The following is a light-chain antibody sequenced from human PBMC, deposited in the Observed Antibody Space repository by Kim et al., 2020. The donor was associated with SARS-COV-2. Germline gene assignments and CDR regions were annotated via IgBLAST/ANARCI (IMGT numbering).Light chain of an antibody. CDR2: GAS. CDR1: PSVSSH. J-gene: IGKJ4*01. CDR3: QQYNNWPPLT. Sequence: FPGERATLSCRASPSVSSHLAWYQQKPGQAPRLLIYGASTRATGIPARFSGSGSGTEFTLTISSLQSEDFAVYYCQQYNNWPPLTFGGGTKVDIK. V-gene: IGKV3-15*01.